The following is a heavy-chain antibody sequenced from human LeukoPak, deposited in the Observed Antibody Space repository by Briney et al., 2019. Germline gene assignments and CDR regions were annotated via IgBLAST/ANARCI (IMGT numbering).Heavy chain of an antibody. CDR2: IYYSAST. J-gene: IGHJ4*02. D-gene: IGHD4-23*01. CDR3: ARGSYGGNLDY. CDR1: GGSISSYY. Sequence: SETLSLTCTVSGGSISSYYWSWIRQPPGKGLEWIGYIYYSASTNYNPSLKSRVTISVDTSKNQFSLKLSSVTAADTAVYYCARGSYGGNLDYWGQGTLVTVSS. V-gene: IGHV4-59*01.